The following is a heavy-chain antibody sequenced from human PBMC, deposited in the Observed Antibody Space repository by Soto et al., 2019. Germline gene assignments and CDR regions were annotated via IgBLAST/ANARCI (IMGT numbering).Heavy chain of an antibody. CDR1: GYTFTGYY. J-gene: IGHJ6*02. V-gene: IGHV1-2*04. Sequence: GASVKDSCKASGYTFTGYYVYSVRQAPGQGLEWIGWINPNSGGTNYAQKFQGWVTMTRDTSISTAYMELSRLRSDDTAVYYCARAHDILTGYYDYYYYYGMDVWGQGTTVTVSS. D-gene: IGHD3-9*01. CDR2: INPNSGGT. CDR3: ARAHDILTGYYDYYYYYGMDV.